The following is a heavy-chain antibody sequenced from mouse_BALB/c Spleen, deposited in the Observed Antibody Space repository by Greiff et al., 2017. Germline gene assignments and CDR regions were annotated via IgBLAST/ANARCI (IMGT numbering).Heavy chain of an antibody. V-gene: IGHV1-62-3*01. Sequence: QVQLQQSGAELVKPGASVKLSCKASGYTFTSYWMHWVKQRPGRGLEWIGRIDPNSGGTKYNEKFKSKATLTVDKPSSTAYMQLSSLTSEDSAVYYCTREGGDGDYYAMDYWGQGTSVTVSS. CDR3: TREGGDGDYYAMDY. CDR2: IDPNSGGT. D-gene: IGHD3-3*01. J-gene: IGHJ4*01. CDR1: GYTFTSYW.